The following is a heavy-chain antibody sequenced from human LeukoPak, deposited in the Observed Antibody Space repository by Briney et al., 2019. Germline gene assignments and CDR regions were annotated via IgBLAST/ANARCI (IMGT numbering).Heavy chain of an antibody. CDR2: IRQDGGEK. D-gene: IGHD6-6*01. CDR1: GFTFSSYW. J-gene: IGHJ4*02. Sequence: GGSLRLSCAASGFTFSSYWMSWVRQAPGKGLEWVASIRQDGGEKHYVDSVKGRFTISRDYAKNSLDLQMNSLRAEDTAVYYCARDRPYSNSLDYWGQGTLVTVSS. CDR3: ARDRPYSNSLDY. V-gene: IGHV3-7*05.